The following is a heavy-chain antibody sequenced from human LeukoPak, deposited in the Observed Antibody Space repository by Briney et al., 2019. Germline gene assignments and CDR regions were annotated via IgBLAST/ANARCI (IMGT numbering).Heavy chain of an antibody. Sequence: SETLSLTCSVSGGSISSSTYYWSWIRQPPGKGLEWIGYIYYSGSTNYNPSLKSRVTISVDTSKNQFSLKLSSVTAADTAVYYCARPGGSGRWDYYYYMDVWGKGTTVAVSS. CDR1: GGSISSSTYY. D-gene: IGHD3-10*01. J-gene: IGHJ6*03. V-gene: IGHV4-61*05. CDR2: IYYSGST. CDR3: ARPGGSGRWDYYYYMDV.